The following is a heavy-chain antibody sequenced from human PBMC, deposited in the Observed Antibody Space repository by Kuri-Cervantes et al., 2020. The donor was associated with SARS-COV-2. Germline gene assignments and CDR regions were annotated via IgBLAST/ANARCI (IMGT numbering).Heavy chain of an antibody. CDR1: GFTFSSYG. D-gene: IGHD3-10*01. CDR3: ARDETVTMVRGVIIRPEIAPVWGSFDY. CDR2: IRYDGSNK. V-gene: IGHV3-30*02. Sequence: GESLKISCAASGFTFSSYGMHWVRQAPGKGLEWVAFIRYDGSNKYYADSVKGRFTISRDNSKNTPYLQMNSLRAEDTAVYYCARDETVTMVRGVIIRPEIAPVWGSFDYWGQGTLVTVSS. J-gene: IGHJ4*02.